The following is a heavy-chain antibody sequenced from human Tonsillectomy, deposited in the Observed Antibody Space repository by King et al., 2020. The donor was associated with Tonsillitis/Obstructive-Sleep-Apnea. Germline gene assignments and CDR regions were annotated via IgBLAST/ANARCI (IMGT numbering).Heavy chain of an antibody. Sequence: VQLVESGGGLVQPGGSLRLSCAASGFTVSSNYMSWVRQAPGKGLECVSVIYSGGSTYYADSVKGRFTISRANSKNTLYLQMNSLMAEDTAVYYCAGKTVTRRGGDYWGQGTLVTVSS. CDR3: AGKTVTRRGGDY. V-gene: IGHV3-66*01. CDR2: IYSGGST. D-gene: IGHD4-17*01. CDR1: GFTVSSNY. J-gene: IGHJ4*02.